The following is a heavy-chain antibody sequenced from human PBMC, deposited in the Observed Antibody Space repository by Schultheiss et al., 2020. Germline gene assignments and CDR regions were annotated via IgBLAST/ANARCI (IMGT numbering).Heavy chain of an antibody. J-gene: IGHJ5*02. CDR3: AKDREVVAGTTWFDP. Sequence: GGSLRLSCAASGFTFSSYTMHWVRQAPGKGLEWVAVISYDGNNKYYVDSVKGRFTISRDNSKNTLYLQMNSLRAEDSAVYYCAKDREVVAGTTWFDPWGQGTVVTVYS. CDR1: GFTFSSYT. D-gene: IGHD2-15*01. V-gene: IGHV3-30*18. CDR2: ISYDGNNK.